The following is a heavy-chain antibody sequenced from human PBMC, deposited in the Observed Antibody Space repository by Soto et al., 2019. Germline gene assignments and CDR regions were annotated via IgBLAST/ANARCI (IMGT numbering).Heavy chain of an antibody. Sequence: PGGSLRLSCAASGFTFSSYGMHWVRQAPGKGLEWVAVISYDGSNKYYADSVKGRFTISRDNSKNTLYLQMNSLRAEDTAVYYCSNPFLPTIEYWGQGTLVTVSS. CDR3: SNPFLPTIEY. CDR2: ISYDGSNK. CDR1: GFTFSSYG. D-gene: IGHD5-12*01. J-gene: IGHJ4*02. V-gene: IGHV3-30*18.